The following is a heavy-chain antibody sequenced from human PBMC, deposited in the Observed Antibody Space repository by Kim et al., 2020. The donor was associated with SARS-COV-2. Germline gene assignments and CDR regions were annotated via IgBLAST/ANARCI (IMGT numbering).Heavy chain of an antibody. D-gene: IGHD6-19*01. CDR2: SGST. J-gene: IGHJ4*02. V-gene: IGHV4-39*07. Sequence: SGSTYYNPSLKSRVTISVDTSKNQFSLKLSSVTAADTAVYYCAGGQWLYYWGQGTLVTVSS. CDR3: AGGQWLYY.